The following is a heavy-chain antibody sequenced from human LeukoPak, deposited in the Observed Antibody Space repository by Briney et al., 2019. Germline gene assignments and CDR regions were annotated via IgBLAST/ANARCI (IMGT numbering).Heavy chain of an antibody. V-gene: IGHV1-2*02. D-gene: IGHD3-3*01. CDR3: ARGSVTIFGVVTARAFDI. CDR2: INPNSGGT. CDR1: GYTFTGYY. Sequence: ASVKVSCKASGYTFTGYYMHWVRQAPGQGLERMGWINPNSGGTNYAQKFQGRVTMTRDTSISTAYMELSRLRSDDTAVYYCARGSVTIFGVVTARAFDIWGQGTMVTVSS. J-gene: IGHJ3*02.